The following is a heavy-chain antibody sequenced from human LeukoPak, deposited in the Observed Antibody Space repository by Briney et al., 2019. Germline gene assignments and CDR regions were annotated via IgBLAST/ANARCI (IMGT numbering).Heavy chain of an antibody. J-gene: IGHJ4*02. CDR2: IWYDGSKT. D-gene: IGHD3-16*01. CDR3: AKEEGPDLGS. CDR1: GFNFRSYA. V-gene: IGHV3-33*06. Sequence: GGSLRLSCAASGFNFRSYAIHWVRQAPGKGLEWVAVIWYDGSKTYCAESVKGRFTISRDNSNNMAYLQMTGLRVEDTAVYYCAKEEGPDLGSWGQGTLVTVSS.